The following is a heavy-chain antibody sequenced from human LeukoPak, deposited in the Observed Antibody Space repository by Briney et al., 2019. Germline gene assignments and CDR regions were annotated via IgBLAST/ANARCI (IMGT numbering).Heavy chain of an antibody. CDR3: ARWYSSSWAFDY. D-gene: IGHD6-13*01. V-gene: IGHV4-30-4*01. CDR2: IYYSGST. CDR1: GGSISSGDYY. J-gene: IGHJ4*02. Sequence: SQTLSLTCTVSGGSISSGDYYWSWIRQPPGKGLEWIGYIYYSGSTYYSPSLKSRVTISVDTSKNQFSLKLSSVTAADTAVYYCARWYSSSWAFDYWGQGTLVTVSS.